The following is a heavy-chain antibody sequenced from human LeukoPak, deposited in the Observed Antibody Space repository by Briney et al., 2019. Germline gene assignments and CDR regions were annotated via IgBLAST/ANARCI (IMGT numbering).Heavy chain of an antibody. CDR2: IIPIFGTA. Sequence: SVKVSCKASGGTFSSYAISWVRQAPGQGLEWMGGIIPIFGTANYAQKFQGRVTITADESTSTAYMELSSLRSEDTAVYYCARFIVVVPAATGGWFDPWGQGTLVTVSS. CDR1: GGTFSSYA. D-gene: IGHD2-2*01. J-gene: IGHJ5*02. V-gene: IGHV1-69*13. CDR3: ARFIVVVPAATGGWFDP.